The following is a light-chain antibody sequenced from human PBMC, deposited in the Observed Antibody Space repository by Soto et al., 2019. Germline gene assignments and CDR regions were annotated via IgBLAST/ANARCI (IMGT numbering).Light chain of an antibody. V-gene: IGKV1-5*03. Sequence: DIQMTQSPSTLSASVGDRVTITCRASQTITNWLAWYQQKPGRAPKLLIHKASTLESGVPSRFSGSGSGTDFTLTISSLHPDDFATYYCQQYSSYPYTFGQGNKLEIK. CDR3: QQYSSYPYT. J-gene: IGKJ2*01. CDR1: QTITNW. CDR2: KAS.